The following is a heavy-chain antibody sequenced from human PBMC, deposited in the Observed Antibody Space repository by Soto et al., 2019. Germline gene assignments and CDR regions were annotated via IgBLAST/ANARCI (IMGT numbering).Heavy chain of an antibody. D-gene: IGHD6-6*01. CDR3: AREVVTYSSSSEPFDY. Sequence: SETLSLTCTVSGGSISSGGYYWSWIRQHPGKGLEWIGYIYYSGSTYYNPSLKSRVTISVDTSKNQFSLKLSSVTAADTAVYYCAREVVTYSSSSEPFDYWGQGTLVTVSS. CDR2: IYYSGST. J-gene: IGHJ4*02. CDR1: GGSISSGGYY. V-gene: IGHV4-31*03.